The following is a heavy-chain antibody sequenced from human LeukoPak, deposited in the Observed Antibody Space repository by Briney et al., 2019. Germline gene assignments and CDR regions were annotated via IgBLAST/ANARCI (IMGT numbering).Heavy chain of an antibody. CDR1: GYTLTSYG. CDR2: ISAYNGNT. CDR3: ARGPIVVVPAAISLDAFDI. Sequence: ASVKVSGKASGYTLTSYGISWVRQAPGQGLEWMGWISAYNGNTNYAQKLQGRVTMTTDTSTSTAYMELRSLRSEDTAVYYCARGPIVVVPAAISLDAFDIWGQGTMVTVSS. V-gene: IGHV1-18*01. D-gene: IGHD2-2*01. J-gene: IGHJ3*02.